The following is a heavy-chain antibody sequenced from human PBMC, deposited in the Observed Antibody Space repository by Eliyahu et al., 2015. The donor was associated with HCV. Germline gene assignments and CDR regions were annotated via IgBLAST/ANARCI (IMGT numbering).Heavy chain of an antibody. Sequence: QVQLVESGGGVVQPGRSLRLSCAASGFTFSSYGMHWVRQAPGKGLEWVAVIWYDGSNKYYADSVKGRFTISRDNSKNTLYLQMNSLRAEDTAVYYCARALYYDFWSGPKYGMDVWGQGTTVTVSS. V-gene: IGHV3-33*01. CDR2: IWYDGSNK. J-gene: IGHJ6*02. D-gene: IGHD3-3*01. CDR3: ARALYYDFWSGPKYGMDV. CDR1: GFTFSSYG.